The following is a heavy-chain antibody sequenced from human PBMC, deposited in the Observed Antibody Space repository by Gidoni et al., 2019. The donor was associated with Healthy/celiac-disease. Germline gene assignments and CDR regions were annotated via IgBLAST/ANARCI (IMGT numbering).Heavy chain of an antibody. CDR1: AAGFTFSSYG. Sequence: QVQLVESGGGVVQPGRSRRLSGAASAAGFTFSSYGLHWVRQAPGKGLEWVAVIWYYGSNTYFVDSVTGRFTISRDNSKNTVDLQMNSLRAEDTALYYCARDPGGGAFDIWGQGTVVIVSS. CDR3: ARDPGGGAFDI. CDR2: IWYYGSNT. J-gene: IGHJ3*02. V-gene: IGHV3-33*01. D-gene: IGHD3-16*01.